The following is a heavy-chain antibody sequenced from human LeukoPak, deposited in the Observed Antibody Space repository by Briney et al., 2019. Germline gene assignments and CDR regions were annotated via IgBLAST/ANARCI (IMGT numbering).Heavy chain of an antibody. Sequence: SETLSLTCVVYGGSFSAYYWSWIRQPPGKGLEWIGEINNSGGTNYNPSLKSRVTISVDTSKNQFSLKLSSVTAADTAVYYCAKSRGYNYGLWDQYFDYWGQGTLVTVSS. V-gene: IGHV4-34*01. CDR2: INNSGGT. CDR1: GGSFSAYY. D-gene: IGHD5-18*01. J-gene: IGHJ4*02. CDR3: AKSRGYNYGLWDQYFDY.